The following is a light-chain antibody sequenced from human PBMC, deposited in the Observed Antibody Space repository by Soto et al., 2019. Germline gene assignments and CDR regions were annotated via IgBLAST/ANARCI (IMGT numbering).Light chain of an antibody. V-gene: IGKV3-11*01. Sequence: EIVLTQSPATLSLSPWERATLSCRASQSISRYLAWYQQKPGQAPRLLIYDASNRATGIPVRFSGSGSGTDFTLTISSLEPEDFAVYYCQQRSNWITFGQGTRLEIK. CDR3: QQRSNWIT. CDR1: QSISRY. CDR2: DAS. J-gene: IGKJ5*01.